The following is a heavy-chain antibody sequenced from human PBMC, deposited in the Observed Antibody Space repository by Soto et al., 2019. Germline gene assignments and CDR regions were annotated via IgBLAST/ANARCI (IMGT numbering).Heavy chain of an antibody. Sequence: EVQLVESGGGLVQPGGSLRLSCAASGFTFSSYWMSWVRQAPGKGLEWVANIKQDGSEKYYVDSVKGRFTISRDNAKNSLYLQMNSLRAEDTAVYYCARDQPGVAARFDYWGQGTLVTVSS. CDR1: GFTFSSYW. D-gene: IGHD6-13*01. J-gene: IGHJ4*02. CDR2: IKQDGSEK. CDR3: ARDQPGVAARFDY. V-gene: IGHV3-7*03.